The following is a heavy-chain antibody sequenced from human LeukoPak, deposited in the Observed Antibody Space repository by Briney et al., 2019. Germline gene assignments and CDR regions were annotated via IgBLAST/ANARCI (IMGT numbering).Heavy chain of an antibody. V-gene: IGHV4-39*01. CDR2: IYYSGST. Sequence: ADTLSLTCTVSGGSISSSSYYWGWIRQPPGKGVEWIGSIYYSGSTYYSPSLKSRVTISVDTSKNQFSLKLSSVTAADTAVYYCARHVCLGSYIDYWGQGTLVTVSS. J-gene: IGHJ4*02. CDR1: GGSISSSSYY. D-gene: IGHD2-8*01. CDR3: ARHVCLGSYIDY.